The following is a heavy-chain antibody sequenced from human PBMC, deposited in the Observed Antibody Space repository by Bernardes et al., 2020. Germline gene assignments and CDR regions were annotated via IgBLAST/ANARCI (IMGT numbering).Heavy chain of an antibody. D-gene: IGHD2-15*01. J-gene: IGHJ4*02. CDR1: GFTFSSYA. CDR2: ISGSGGST. Sequence: GWSLRLSCAASGFTFSSYAMSWVRQAPGKGLEWVSAISGSGGSTYYADSVKGRFTISRDNSKNTLYLQMNSLRAEDTAVYYCARDVALGYFDYWGQGTLVTVSS. CDR3: ARDVALGYFDY. V-gene: IGHV3-23*01.